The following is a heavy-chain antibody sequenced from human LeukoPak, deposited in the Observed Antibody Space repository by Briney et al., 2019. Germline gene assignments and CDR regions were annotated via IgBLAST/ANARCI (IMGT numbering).Heavy chain of an antibody. CDR2: IYYSGST. D-gene: IGHD3-3*02. CDR3: ASLARDY. J-gene: IGHJ4*02. Sequence: SETLSLTCTVSGGSISSYYWSWIRQPPGKGLEWIGYIYYSGSTNYNPSLKSRVTISVDTSKNQFSLKLSSVTAADTAVYYCASLARDYWGLGTLVTVSS. CDR1: GGSISSYY. V-gene: IGHV4-59*01.